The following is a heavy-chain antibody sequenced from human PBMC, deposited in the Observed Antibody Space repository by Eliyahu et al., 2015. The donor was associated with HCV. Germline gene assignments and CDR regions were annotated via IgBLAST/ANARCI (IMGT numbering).Heavy chain of an antibody. V-gene: IGHV3-7*01. CDR1: GXVFSTTW. CDR2: IKEDGSET. D-gene: IGHD7-27*01. CDR3: ARLRPGFYFDY. J-gene: IGHJ4*02. Sequence: EVQLVESGGGLVQPGGSXXLPXXAXGXVFSTTWMXWVRQAPGKGLGWLANIKEDGSETYYVDSVKGRXTISRDNARNSLYLQMNGLKAEDTALYYCARLRPGFYFDYWGQGTLVTVSS.